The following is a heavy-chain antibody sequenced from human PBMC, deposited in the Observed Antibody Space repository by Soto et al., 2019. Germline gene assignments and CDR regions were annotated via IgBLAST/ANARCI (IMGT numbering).Heavy chain of an antibody. Sequence: EVQLVESGGGLVQPGRSLRLSCAASGFTFDDYAMHWVRQAPGKGLEWVSGISWNSGSIGYADSVKGRFTISRDNAKNSLYLQMNSLRAEDTALYYCAKDLRDLITESSGWYGYFDYWGQGTLVTVSS. CDR2: ISWNSGSI. CDR3: AKDLRDLITESSGWYGYFDY. J-gene: IGHJ4*02. CDR1: GFTFDDYA. D-gene: IGHD6-19*01. V-gene: IGHV3-9*01.